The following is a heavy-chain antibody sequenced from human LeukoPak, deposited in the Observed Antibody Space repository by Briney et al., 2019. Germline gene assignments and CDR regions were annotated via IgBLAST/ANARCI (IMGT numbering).Heavy chain of an antibody. J-gene: IGHJ3*02. CDR3: ASPYYGSGSMYDAFDI. CDR2: IYPGDSDT. Sequence: GESLKISCKGSGYSFTSYWIGWVRQMPGKGLEWMGIIYPGDSDTRYSPSFQGQVTISADKSISTAYLQWSSLKASDTAMYYCASPYYGSGSMYDAFDIWGQGTMVTVSS. CDR1: GYSFTSYW. D-gene: IGHD3-10*01. V-gene: IGHV5-51*01.